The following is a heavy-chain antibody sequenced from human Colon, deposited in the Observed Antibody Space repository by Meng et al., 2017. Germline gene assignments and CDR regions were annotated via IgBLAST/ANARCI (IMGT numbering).Heavy chain of an antibody. D-gene: IGHD3-22*01. CDR2: IDRSGTT. CDR1: GYSISTAYY. V-gene: IGHV4-38-2*01. CDR3: ARTIYSSSVDY. Sequence: QVQVQESGPGLVKPSETLSLTCSVSGYSISTAYYWGWIRQTPGKGLEWIASIDRSGTTYYNPSLESRVTISVDTSKNHFSLRLNSVTAADTAVYFCARTIYSSSVDYWGQGTLVTVSS. J-gene: IGHJ4*02.